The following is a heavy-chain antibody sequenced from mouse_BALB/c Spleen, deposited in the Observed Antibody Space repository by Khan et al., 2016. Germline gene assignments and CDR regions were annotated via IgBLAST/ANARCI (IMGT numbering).Heavy chain of an antibody. D-gene: IGHD2-1*01. CDR1: GFTFSNYA. Sequence: EVELVESGGGLVKPGGSLKLSCTASGFTFSNYAMSWVRQTPDKRLEWVAIISSGGSHTYYPDSMKGRFTISRDNAKNILYLQVSSLRAEDTAIYYSARVDGNYAMDYWGQGTSVTVSS. CDR2: ISSGGSHT. J-gene: IGHJ4*01. CDR3: ARVDGNYAMDY. V-gene: IGHV5-9-1*01.